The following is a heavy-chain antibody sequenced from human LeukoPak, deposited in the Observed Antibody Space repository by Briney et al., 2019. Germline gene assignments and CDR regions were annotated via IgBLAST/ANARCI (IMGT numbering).Heavy chain of an antibody. J-gene: IGHJ4*02. CDR1: GFTFSTYW. Sequence: AGGSLRLSCAASGFTFSTYWMHWVRQAPGKGLVWVSRIKSDGSSIMYADSMRGRFTISRDNAKNTLYLQMNSLRAEDTAVYYCARDLDYGGRSNFDHWGQGTLVTVSS. CDR2: IKSDGSSI. D-gene: IGHD4-23*01. CDR3: ARDLDYGGRSNFDH. V-gene: IGHV3-74*03.